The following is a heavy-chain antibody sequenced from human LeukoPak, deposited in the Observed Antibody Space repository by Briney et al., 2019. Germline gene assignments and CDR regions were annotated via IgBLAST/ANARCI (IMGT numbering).Heavy chain of an antibody. J-gene: IGHJ6*02. CDR3: VKDRRGGVRGPKYYYYGMDV. Sequence: GGSLRLSCAASGFTFSSYGMHWVRQAPGKGLEWVATISFEGSNKYYADSVKGRFTISRDNSKNTLYVQMNSLRAEDTAVFYCVKDRRGGVRGPKYYYYGMDVWGQGTTVTVSS. V-gene: IGHV3-30*18. CDR1: GFTFSSYG. D-gene: IGHD3-10*01. CDR2: ISFEGSNK.